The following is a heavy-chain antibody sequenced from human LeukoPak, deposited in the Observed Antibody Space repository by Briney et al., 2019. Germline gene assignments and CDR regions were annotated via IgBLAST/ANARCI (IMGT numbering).Heavy chain of an antibody. CDR3: AREQRGYSLNFDY. CDR1: GFIFSTYA. J-gene: IGHJ4*02. Sequence: GGSLRLSCAASGFIFSTYAMAWVRQVPGKGLEWVSSLTGSGGSTYYADSVKGRFTISRDNSKNTLYLQMSSLRAEDTAVYYCAREQRGYSLNFDYWGQGTLVTVSS. CDR2: LTGSGGST. D-gene: IGHD5-18*01. V-gene: IGHV3-23*01.